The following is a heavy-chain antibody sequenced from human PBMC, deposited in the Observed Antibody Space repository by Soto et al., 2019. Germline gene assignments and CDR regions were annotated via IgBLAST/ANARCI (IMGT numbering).Heavy chain of an antibody. D-gene: IGHD3-3*02. J-gene: IGHJ5*02. V-gene: IGHV3-23*01. Sequence: GGSLKLSCVGSGFSLSDYAMSWVRQIPGKGLEWVSAISASGGSIFYADSVKGRFTISRDLRNNTLFLQMNTLKAEDTAFYFCSLDGSGTYYQFFYSWGQGALVPGSA. CDR2: ISASGGSI. CDR3: SLDGSGTYYQFFYS. CDR1: GFSLSDYA.